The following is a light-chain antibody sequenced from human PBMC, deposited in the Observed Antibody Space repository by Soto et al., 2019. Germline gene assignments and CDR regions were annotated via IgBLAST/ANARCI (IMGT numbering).Light chain of an antibody. Sequence: EVVLTQSADTLSLPPGERATLSCRASQSISSYLAWYQQKPGQAPRLLIYDASSRATGIPARFSGSGSRTDFTLTISSLEPEDFAVYYCQQLTDWPPQWTFGQGTKVDIK. CDR1: QSISSY. CDR3: QQLTDWPPQWT. CDR2: DAS. V-gene: IGKV3-11*01. J-gene: IGKJ1*01.